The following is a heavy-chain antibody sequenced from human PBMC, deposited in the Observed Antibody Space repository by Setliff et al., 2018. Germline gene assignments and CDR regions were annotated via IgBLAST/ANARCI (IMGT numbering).Heavy chain of an antibody. Sequence: ASVKVSCKASGYIFTNYYIHWVRQAPGQGLEWMGWINANTGGTREVQKFQGRVTMTTDTSTSTAYMELRSLRSDDTAVYYCARDRRNIVVAVVNAAFDIWGQGTMVTVSS. D-gene: IGHD2-15*01. CDR1: GYIFTNYY. J-gene: IGHJ3*02. CDR2: INANTGGT. V-gene: IGHV1-2*02. CDR3: ARDRRNIVVAVVNAAFDI.